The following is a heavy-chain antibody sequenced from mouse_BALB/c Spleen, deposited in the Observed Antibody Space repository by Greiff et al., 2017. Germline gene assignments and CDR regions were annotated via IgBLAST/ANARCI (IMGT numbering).Heavy chain of an antibody. J-gene: IGHJ3*01. Sequence: QVQLQQSGAELVKPGASVTLSCKASGYTFTSYYMYWVKQRPGQGLEWIGEINPSNGGTNFNEKFTSKATLTVDKSSSTAYMQLSSLTSEDSAVYYCTRHDYDAGFAYWGQGTLVTVSA. V-gene: IGHV1S81*02. CDR1: GYTFTSYY. D-gene: IGHD2-4*01. CDR3: TRHDYDAGFAY. CDR2: INPSNGGT.